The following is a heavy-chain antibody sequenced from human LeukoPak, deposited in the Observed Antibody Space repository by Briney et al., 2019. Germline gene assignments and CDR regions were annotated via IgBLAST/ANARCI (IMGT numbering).Heavy chain of an antibody. CDR3: ARDPNNFWSGTFFDY. Sequence: GGSLRLSCAASGFTFSSYWMSWVRQAPGKGLEWVASIKEDGSEKYYVDSVKCRFTISRDNAKNSLWLQMNSLRAEDTAVYFCARDPNNFWSGTFFDYWGQGTLVTVSS. CDR1: GFTFSSYW. D-gene: IGHD3-3*01. J-gene: IGHJ4*02. CDR2: IKEDGSEK. V-gene: IGHV3-7*01.